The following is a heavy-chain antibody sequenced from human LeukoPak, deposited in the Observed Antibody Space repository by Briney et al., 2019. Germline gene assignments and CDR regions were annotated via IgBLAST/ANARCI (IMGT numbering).Heavy chain of an antibody. CDR2: ISYDGSKK. D-gene: IGHD1-26*01. CDR3: ARGPGAIAGAKYPFDI. CDR1: GLTFSSYA. V-gene: IGHV3-30*01. J-gene: IGHJ3*02. Sequence: GRSLRLSCAASGLTFSSYAMHWVRQAPGKGLEWVSVISYDGSKKYYADSVKGRSTISGDTTKNTLYQQKNSLRPEDTAFYYCARGPGAIAGAKYPFDIWGQGTMVTVSS.